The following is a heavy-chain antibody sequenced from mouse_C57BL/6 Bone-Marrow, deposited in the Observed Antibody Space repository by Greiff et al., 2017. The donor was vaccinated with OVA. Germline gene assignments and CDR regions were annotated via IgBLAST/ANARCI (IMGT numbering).Heavy chain of an antibody. V-gene: IGHV1-69*01. J-gene: IGHJ3*02. CDR1: GYTFTSYW. CDR2: IDPSDSYT. Sequence: VQLQQPGAELVMPGASVKLSCKASGYTFTSYWMHWVKQRPGQGLEWIGEIDPSDSYTNYNQKFKGKSTLTVDKSSSTAYMQLSSLTSEDSAVYYCARGARKALGYWGQGTLVTVSA. CDR3: ARGARKALGY. D-gene: IGHD3-1*01.